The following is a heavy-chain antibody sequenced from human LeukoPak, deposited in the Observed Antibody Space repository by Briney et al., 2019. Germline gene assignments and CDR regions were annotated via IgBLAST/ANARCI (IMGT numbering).Heavy chain of an antibody. D-gene: IGHD3-10*01. Sequence: SETLSLTCGVYGGSFSGYYWSWIRQPPGKGLEWIGEINDSGRSNYKSSLKSRVTISLDTSRNQFSLKLTSVTAADTAVYYCAKSNGYGLVDIWGQGTMVTVSS. V-gene: IGHV4-34*01. CDR1: GGSFSGYY. CDR2: INDSGRS. J-gene: IGHJ3*02. CDR3: AKSNGYGLVDI.